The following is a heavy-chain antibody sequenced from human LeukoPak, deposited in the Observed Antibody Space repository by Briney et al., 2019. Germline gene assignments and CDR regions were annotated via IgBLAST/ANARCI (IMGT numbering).Heavy chain of an antibody. CDR2: IIPNSGGT. CDR1: GYTFTGYY. Sequence: ASVKVSCKASGYTFTGYYMHWVRQAPGQGLEWMGWIIPNSGGTNYAQKFQGRVTMTRDTSISTAYMELSRLTSDDMAVYYCSRGEVDGPDFDYWGQGTLVTVSS. CDR3: SRGEVDGPDFDY. J-gene: IGHJ4*02. V-gene: IGHV1-2*02. D-gene: IGHD1-26*01.